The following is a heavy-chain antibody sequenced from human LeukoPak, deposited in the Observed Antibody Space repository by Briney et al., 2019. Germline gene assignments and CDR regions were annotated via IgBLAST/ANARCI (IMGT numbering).Heavy chain of an antibody. J-gene: IGHJ4*02. CDR3: ARXGGYASPIGC. CDR2: IYHSGST. Sequence: SETLSLTCTLSGGSISTYYWSWIRQPPGKGLEWIGYIYHSGSTNYNPSLKSRVTISVDTSKNQFSLKLSSVTAADTAVDYCARXGGYASPIGCWGQGALVTVSS. CDR1: GGSISTYY. D-gene: IGHD5-12*01. V-gene: IGHV4-59*01.